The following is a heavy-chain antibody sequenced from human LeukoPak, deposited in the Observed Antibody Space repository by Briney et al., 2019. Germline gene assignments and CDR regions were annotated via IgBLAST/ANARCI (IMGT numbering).Heavy chain of an antibody. Sequence: PGGSLRLSCAASGFTLSSYAMSWVRQAPGKGLEWVSAISGSGGSTYYADSVKGRFTISRDNSKNTLYLQMNSLRAEDTAVYYCAKVSGIAAAGTLGYWGQGTLVTVSS. D-gene: IGHD6-13*01. J-gene: IGHJ4*02. V-gene: IGHV3-23*01. CDR1: GFTLSSYA. CDR2: ISGSGGST. CDR3: AKVSGIAAAGTLGY.